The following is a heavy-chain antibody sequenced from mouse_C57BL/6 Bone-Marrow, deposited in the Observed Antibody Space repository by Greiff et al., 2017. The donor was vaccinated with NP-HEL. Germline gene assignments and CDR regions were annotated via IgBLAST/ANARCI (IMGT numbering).Heavy chain of an antibody. CDR2: ISSGSSTI. D-gene: IGHD4-1*01. CDR3: ARFPYPGV. CDR1: GFTFSDYG. Sequence: EVKVVESGGGLVKPGGSLKLSCAASGFTFSDYGMHWVRQAPEKGLEWVAYISSGSSTIYYADTVKGRFTISRDNAKNTLFLQMTSLRSEETAMYYCARFPYPGVWGTGTTVTVSS. V-gene: IGHV5-17*01. J-gene: IGHJ1*03.